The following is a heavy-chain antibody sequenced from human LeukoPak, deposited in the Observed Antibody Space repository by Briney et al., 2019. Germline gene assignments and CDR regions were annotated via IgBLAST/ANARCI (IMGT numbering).Heavy chain of an antibody. Sequence: GGSLRLSCTASGFSFSNYAMNWVRQAPGKGLEWVSVISGSGGTTYYADPLKGRFTVSRDNSKNTLDLQMNSLRAEDTAVYYCAKEHSRSGSPRVGAFDIWGQGTVVTVSS. CDR3: AKEHSRSGSPRVGAFDI. CDR1: GFSFSNYA. V-gene: IGHV3-23*01. D-gene: IGHD1-26*01. J-gene: IGHJ3*02. CDR2: ISGSGGTT.